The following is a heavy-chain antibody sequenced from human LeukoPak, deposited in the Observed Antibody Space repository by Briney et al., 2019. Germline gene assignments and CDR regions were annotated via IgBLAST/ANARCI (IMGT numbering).Heavy chain of an antibody. CDR2: IYYSGST. D-gene: IGHD6-19*01. CDR1: GGSISSGGYY. J-gene: IGHJ4*02. V-gene: IGHV4-31*03. CDR3: ARTGAVAAQKRSYFDY. Sequence: SETLSLTCTVSGGSISSGGYYWSWIRQHPGNGLEWIGYIYYSGSTYYNPSLKSRVTISVDTSKNQFSLKLSSVTAADTAVYYCARTGAVAAQKRSYFDYWGQGTLVTVSS.